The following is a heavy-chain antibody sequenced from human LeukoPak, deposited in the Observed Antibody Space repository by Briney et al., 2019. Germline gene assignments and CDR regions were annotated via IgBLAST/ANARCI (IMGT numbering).Heavy chain of an antibody. CDR1: ASSFSRTW. D-gene: IGHD4/OR15-4a*01. V-gene: IGHV3-74*01. J-gene: IGHJ6*02. CDR3: TSDGAYAMAV. Sequence: GGSLRLSCAASASSFSRTWIHWVRQAPGKGLVWVSHINNDATRTTYADSVRGRFTISRDNAKNTVSLQINSLRAEDTADYFSTSDGAYAMAVWGQGTTVTVSS. CDR2: INNDATRT.